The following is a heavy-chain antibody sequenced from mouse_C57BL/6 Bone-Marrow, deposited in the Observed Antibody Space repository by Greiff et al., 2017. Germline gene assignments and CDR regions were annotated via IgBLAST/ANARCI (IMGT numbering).Heavy chain of an antibody. D-gene: IGHD1-1*01. CDR2: IYPRSGNT. Sequence: QVQLQQSGAELARPGASVKLSCKASGYTFTSYGISWVKQRTGQGLEGVGEIYPRSGNTYYNEKFKGKATLTADKSSSTAYMALRSLTSEDSAVYFCARLRYYGSSYAGYWGQGTTLTVSS. CDR1: GYTFTSYG. CDR3: ARLRYYGSSYAGY. V-gene: IGHV1-81*01. J-gene: IGHJ2*01.